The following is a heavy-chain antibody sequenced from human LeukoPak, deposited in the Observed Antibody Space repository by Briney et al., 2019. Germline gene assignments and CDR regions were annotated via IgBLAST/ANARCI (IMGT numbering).Heavy chain of an antibody. D-gene: IGHD3-3*01. V-gene: IGHV4-59*08. Sequence: SETLSLTCTVSGGSISSYYWSWIRQPPGKGLEWIGDIYYSGSTNDNPSLKSRVTISVDTSKNQFSLKLSSVTAADTAVYYCARGGLYYDYWGQGTLVTVSS. CDR3: ARGGLYYDY. J-gene: IGHJ4*02. CDR2: IYYSGST. CDR1: GGSISSYY.